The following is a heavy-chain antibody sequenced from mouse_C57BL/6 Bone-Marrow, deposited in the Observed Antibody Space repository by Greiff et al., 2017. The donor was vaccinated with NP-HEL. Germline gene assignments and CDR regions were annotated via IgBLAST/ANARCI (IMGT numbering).Heavy chain of an antibody. J-gene: IGHJ2*01. CDR3: AREGIHYYGSSSYYFGD. CDR2: INPNNGGT. V-gene: IGHV1-26*01. Sequence: EVQLQQSGPELVKPGASVKISCKASGYTFTDYYMNWVKQSHGKSLEWIGDINPNNGGTSYNQKFKGKATLTVDKSSSTAYMELRSLTSEDSAVYYCAREGIHYYGSSSYYFGDWGKGPTLSVSS. CDR1: GYTFTDYY. D-gene: IGHD1-1*01.